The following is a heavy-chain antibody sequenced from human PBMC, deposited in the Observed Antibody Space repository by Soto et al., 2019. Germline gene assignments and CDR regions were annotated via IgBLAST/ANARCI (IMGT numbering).Heavy chain of an antibody. V-gene: IGHV3-30*18. CDR2: ISNDGSNK. D-gene: IGHD1-7*01. CDR1: GFSFSTYG. Sequence: QVHLVESGGGVVQPGRSLRLSCAASGFSFSTYGMHWVRQAPGKGLEWVAFISNDGSNKYYADSVKGRFTISRDNSKNTLYLQMNSLRAEDTAVYYCAKGFRNYWAFDYWGQGTLVTVSS. CDR3: AKGFRNYWAFDY. J-gene: IGHJ4*02.